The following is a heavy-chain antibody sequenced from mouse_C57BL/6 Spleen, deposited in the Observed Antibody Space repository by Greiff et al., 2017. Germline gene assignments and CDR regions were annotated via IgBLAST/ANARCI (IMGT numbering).Heavy chain of an antibody. Sequence: QVQLQQSGAELVRPGASVTLSCKASGYTFTDYEMHWVKQTPVHGLEWIGAIDPATGGTAYNQKFKGKAILTADKSSSTAYMERRSLTAEDSAVYYCTNAFAYWGQGTLVTVSA. CDR1: GYTFTDYE. J-gene: IGHJ3*01. CDR2: IDPATGGT. V-gene: IGHV1-15*01. CDR3: TNAFAY.